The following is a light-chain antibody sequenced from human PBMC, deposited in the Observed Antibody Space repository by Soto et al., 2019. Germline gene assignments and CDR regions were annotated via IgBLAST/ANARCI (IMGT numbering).Light chain of an antibody. CDR2: RNN. V-gene: IGLV1-47*01. Sequence: QSLLTQSPSVSGTPGQRVTISCSGSTSNIGSNYVYWYHQLPGTAPKLLIHRNNQRPSGIPDRVSGSKSGTSASLAISGLRSEDEADYYCAAWDDGLSVWVFGGGTKLTVL. J-gene: IGLJ3*02. CDR1: TSNIGSNY. CDR3: AAWDDGLSVWV.